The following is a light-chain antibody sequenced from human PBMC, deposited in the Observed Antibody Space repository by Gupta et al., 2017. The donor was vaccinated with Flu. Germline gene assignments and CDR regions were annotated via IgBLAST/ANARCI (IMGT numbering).Light chain of an antibody. CDR2: DAS. CDR1: QSVSNF. V-gene: IGKV3-11*01. Sequence: EIVLTQSPATLSLSPGERASLSCRASQSVSNFLAWYQHKPGQAPRLLIYDASNRATGIPARFSGSGSGTDFTLTISSLEPEDSAVYYCQQRRDLLTFGGGTMVQIK. J-gene: IGKJ4*01. CDR3: QQRRDLLT.